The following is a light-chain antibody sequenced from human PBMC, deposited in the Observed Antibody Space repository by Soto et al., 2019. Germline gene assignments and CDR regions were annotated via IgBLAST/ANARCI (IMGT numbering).Light chain of an antibody. CDR1: QSVSSNF. CDR3: QQSYSTPPT. CDR2: GAS. Sequence: LTEIKGSLDLCAGKGGRLRWRPSQSVSSNFVAWYQEKPGQAPRLLIYGASSRATGIPDRFSGSGSGTDFTLTISCLQPEDFATYFCQQSYSTPPTFGPGTKVDIK. J-gene: IGKJ3*01. V-gene: IGKV3-20*01.